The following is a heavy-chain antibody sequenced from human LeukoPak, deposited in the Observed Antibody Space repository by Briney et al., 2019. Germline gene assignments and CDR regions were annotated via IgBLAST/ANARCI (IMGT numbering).Heavy chain of an antibody. D-gene: IGHD3-22*01. Sequence: GWSLRLSCIASGFNLGDHDMTWIRQTPGKGLEWVAYISNTGVTKYHADSVNGRFTVSRDNAENTLFLHMNSLRVNDTAVYYCARDQTENCFHTRGYSLFNWGQGAQVTVSS. CDR1: GFNLGDHD. J-gene: IGHJ4*02. CDR2: ISNTGVTK. V-gene: IGHV3-11*01. CDR3: ARDQTENCFHTRGYSLFN.